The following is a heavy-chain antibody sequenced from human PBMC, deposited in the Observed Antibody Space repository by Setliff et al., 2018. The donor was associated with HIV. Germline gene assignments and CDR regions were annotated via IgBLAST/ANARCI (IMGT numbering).Heavy chain of an antibody. CDR2: ISGYNGQT. CDR1: GYTFSRYG. J-gene: IGHJ4*02. D-gene: IGHD2-2*01. Sequence: ASVKVSCKASGYTFSRYGISWVRQAPGQGLEWMGWISGYNGQTKDAQKFQGRLIMTTDTATSTSYMEMRSLRSDDTAVYYCARGPPIVVVPAALLTFDYWGQGTLVTVSS. V-gene: IGHV1-18*01. CDR3: ARGPPIVVVPAALLTFDY.